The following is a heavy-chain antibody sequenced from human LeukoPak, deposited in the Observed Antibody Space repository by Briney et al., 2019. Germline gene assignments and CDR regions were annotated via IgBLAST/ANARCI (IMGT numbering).Heavy chain of an antibody. Sequence: SETLSLTCAVSGGSIRNNNWWSWVRQPPGKGLEWIGGTFHSGHTNYNPSLKSRVAISVDTSKNQFSLKLSSVTAADTAVYYCVSPGGRTYYYGSGSSANWFDPWGQGTLVTVSS. CDR2: TFHSGHT. D-gene: IGHD3-10*01. CDR1: GGSIRNNNW. J-gene: IGHJ5*02. V-gene: IGHV4-4*02. CDR3: VSPGGRTYYYGSGSSANWFDP.